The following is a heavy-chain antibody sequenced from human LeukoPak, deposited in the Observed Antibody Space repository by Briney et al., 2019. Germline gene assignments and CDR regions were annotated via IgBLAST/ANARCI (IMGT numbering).Heavy chain of an antibody. V-gene: IGHV3-21*04. Sequence: GSLRLSCAASGFTFSSYSMNWVRQAPGKGLEWVSSISSSSSYIYYADSVKGRFTISRDNAKNSLYLQMNSLRAEDTAVYYCAKDRSARITMIVVVAFDYWGQGTLVTVSS. J-gene: IGHJ4*02. CDR3: AKDRSARITMIVVVAFDY. CDR1: GFTFSSYS. CDR2: ISSSSSYI. D-gene: IGHD3-22*01.